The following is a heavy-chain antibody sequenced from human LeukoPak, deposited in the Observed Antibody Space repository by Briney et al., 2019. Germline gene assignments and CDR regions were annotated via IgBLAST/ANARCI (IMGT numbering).Heavy chain of an antibody. CDR1: GYTFTGYY. CDR2: INPNSGGT. D-gene: IGHD6-25*01. Sequence: ASVKVSCKASGYTFTGYYMHWVRQAPGQGLEWMGRINPNSGGTNYAQKFQGRVTMTRDTSISTAYMELSRLRSDDTAVYYCARDDAASCYYYGMDVWGQGTTVTVSS. CDR3: ARDDAASCYYYGMDV. J-gene: IGHJ6*02. V-gene: IGHV1-2*06.